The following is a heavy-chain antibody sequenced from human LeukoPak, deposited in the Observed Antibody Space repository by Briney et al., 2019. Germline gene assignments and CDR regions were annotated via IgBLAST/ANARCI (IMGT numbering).Heavy chain of an antibody. D-gene: IGHD2-2*01. J-gene: IGHJ4*02. CDR1: GFTFSSYG. Sequence: GGSLRLSCAASGFTFSSYGMHWVRQAPGKGLEWVAFIPYDGSNKYYADSVKGRFSISRDNSKNTLYLQMNSLRAEDTAVYYWAKLACTGTSCYPAYWAQEPLVTVSS. V-gene: IGHV3-30*02. CDR3: AKLACTGTSCYPAY. CDR2: IPYDGSNK.